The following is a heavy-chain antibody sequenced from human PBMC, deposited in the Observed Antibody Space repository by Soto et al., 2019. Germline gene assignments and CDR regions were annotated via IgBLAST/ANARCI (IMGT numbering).Heavy chain of an antibody. Sequence: QLQLQESGPGLVKPSETLSLTCTVSGGSISSSSYYWGWIRQPPGKGLEWIGSIYYSGSTYYNPSLKSRVTISVDTSKNQFSLKLSSVTAADTAVYYCARRYPSWGSSWAPYYYYGMDVWGQGTTVTVSS. V-gene: IGHV4-39*01. CDR3: ARRYPSWGSSWAPYYYYGMDV. CDR2: IYYSGST. J-gene: IGHJ6*02. CDR1: GGSISSSSYY. D-gene: IGHD6-13*01.